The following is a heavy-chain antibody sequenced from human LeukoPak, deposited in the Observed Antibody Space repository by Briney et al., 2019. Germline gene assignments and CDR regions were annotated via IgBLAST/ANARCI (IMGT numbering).Heavy chain of an antibody. CDR1: GFTFSSYA. D-gene: IGHD3-10*01. V-gene: IGHV3-30*04. J-gene: IGHJ4*02. CDR2: ISYDGSNK. CDR3: ARARGSLWFGELFDY. Sequence: GGSLRLSCAASGFTFSSYAMHWVRQAPGKGLEWVAVISYDGSNKYYADSVKGRFTISRDNSKNTLYLQMNSPRAEDTAVYYCARARGSLWFGELFDYWGQGTLVTVSS.